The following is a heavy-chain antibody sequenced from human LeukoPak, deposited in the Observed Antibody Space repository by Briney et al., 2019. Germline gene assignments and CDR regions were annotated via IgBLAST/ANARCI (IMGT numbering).Heavy chain of an antibody. CDR2: ISNTSAYI. CDR1: GFTFSDYS. Sequence: GSLRLSCTASGFTFSDYSMNWIRQAPGKGLEWVSSISNTSAYIYYADSVRGRFTTSRDNAKNSLYLQMNSLRVEDTAVYYCATDSISSSGQGTLVTVSS. D-gene: IGHD2-21*01. V-gene: IGHV3-21*01. CDR3: ATDSISS. J-gene: IGHJ5*02.